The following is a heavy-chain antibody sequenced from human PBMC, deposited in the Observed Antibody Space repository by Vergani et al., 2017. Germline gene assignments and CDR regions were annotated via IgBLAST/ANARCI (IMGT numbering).Heavy chain of an antibody. CDR1: GFDFSSYI. V-gene: IGHV3-48*01. CDR2: VSTGTKSQ. D-gene: IGHD2-2*02. J-gene: IGHJ5*02. CDR3: ASGYSPAAIQYGLYNWFDP. Sequence: QLVESGGGWVQPGGSLRLSCVVSGFDFSSYIMNWVRQAPGKGLEWVSFVSTGTKSQSYAESVKGRFTISRDNAKNSLYLQMNSLRAEDTAVYYCASGYSPAAIQYGLYNWFDPWGQGTLVTVSS.